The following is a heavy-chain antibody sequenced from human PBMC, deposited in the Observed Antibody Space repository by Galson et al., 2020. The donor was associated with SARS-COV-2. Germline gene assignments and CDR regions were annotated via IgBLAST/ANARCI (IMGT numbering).Heavy chain of an antibody. CDR3: AKDSSSSWYDIDY. D-gene: IGHD6-13*01. Sequence: GGSLRLSCAASGFTFSSYGMHWVRQAPGKGLEWVAVILYDGSNKYYADSVKGRFTISRDNSKNTLYLQMNSLRAEDTAVYYCAKDSSSSWYDIDYWGQGTLVTVSS. CDR1: GFTFSSYG. V-gene: IGHV3-30*18. J-gene: IGHJ4*02. CDR2: ILYDGSNK.